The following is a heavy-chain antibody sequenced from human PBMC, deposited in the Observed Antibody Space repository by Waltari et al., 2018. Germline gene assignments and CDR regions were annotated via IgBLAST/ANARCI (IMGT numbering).Heavy chain of an antibody. J-gene: IGHJ4*02. D-gene: IGHD6-13*01. CDR3: ARGRIAAAGTPGDY. Sequence: KKPGSSVKVPCKASGGTFSSYAISWVRQAPGQGLEWMGGIIPIFGTANYAQKFQGRVTITADESTSTAYMELSSLRSEDTAVYYCARGRIAAAGTPGDYWGQGTLVTVSS. V-gene: IGHV1-69*01. CDR1: GGTFSSYA. CDR2: IIPIFGTA.